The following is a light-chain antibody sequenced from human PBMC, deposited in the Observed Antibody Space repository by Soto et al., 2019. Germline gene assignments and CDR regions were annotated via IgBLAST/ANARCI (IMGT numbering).Light chain of an antibody. Sequence: QSALTQPSSVAESPGQSITISCAGTSSDIGGYNYVSWYQQHPDKAPSLMIYGVTNRPSGVSDRFSGSKSGNTASLTIAGIEAADEADYYSTSYTSSSTYVFGTGNKLTV. J-gene: IGLJ1*01. CDR3: TSYTSSSTYV. CDR2: GVT. CDR1: SSDIGGYNY. V-gene: IGLV2-14*01.